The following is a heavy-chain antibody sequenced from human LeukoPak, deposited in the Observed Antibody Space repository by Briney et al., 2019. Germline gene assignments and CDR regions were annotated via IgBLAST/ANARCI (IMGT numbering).Heavy chain of an antibody. CDR3: ASSGFGIQTDDY. V-gene: IGHV4-61*02. Sequence: SETLSLTCTVSGGSISSGSYYWSWIRQPAGKGLEWIGRIYTSGSTNYNPSLKSRVTISVDTSKNQISLKLSSVAAADTAEYYCASSGFGIQTDDYWGQGTLVTVSS. CDR2: IYTSGST. CDR1: GGSISSGSYY. J-gene: IGHJ4*02. D-gene: IGHD5-18*01.